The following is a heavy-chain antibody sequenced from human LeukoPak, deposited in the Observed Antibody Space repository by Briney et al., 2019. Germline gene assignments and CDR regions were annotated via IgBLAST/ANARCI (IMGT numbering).Heavy chain of an antibody. V-gene: IGHV4-59*01. Sequence: SETLSLTCTVSGGSISSYYWSWIRQPPGKGLEWIGYIYYSGSTNYNPSLKSRVTISVDTSKNQFSLKLSSVTAADTAMYYCARDGSSGLAFDIWGQGTMVTVSS. CDR3: ARDGSSGLAFDI. CDR2: IYYSGST. J-gene: IGHJ3*02. CDR1: GGSISSYY. D-gene: IGHD6-19*01.